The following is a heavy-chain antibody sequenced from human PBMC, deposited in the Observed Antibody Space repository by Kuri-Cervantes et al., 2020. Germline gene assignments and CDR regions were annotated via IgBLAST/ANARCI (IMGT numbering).Heavy chain of an antibody. CDR2: INHSGTT. D-gene: IGHD7-27*01. V-gene: IGHV4-34*01. CDR1: GGSFSGYY. CDR3: ARGGDWGDY. Sequence: GSLRLSCAVYGGSFSGYYWSWIRQPPGKGLEWIGEINHSGTTSYNPSLKSRVTISVDKSKNQFSLKLNSVTAADTAVYYCARGGDWGDYWGQGTLVTVSS. J-gene: IGHJ4*02.